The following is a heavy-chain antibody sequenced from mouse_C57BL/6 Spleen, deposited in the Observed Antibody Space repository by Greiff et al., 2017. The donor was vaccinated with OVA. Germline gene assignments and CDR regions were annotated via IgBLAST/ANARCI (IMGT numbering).Heavy chain of an antibody. CDR1: GFTFSDYG. CDR2: ISSGSSTI. CDR3: ARPHYGSSEVWFAY. V-gene: IGHV5-17*01. D-gene: IGHD1-1*01. Sequence: EVQLVESGGGLVKPGGSLKLSCAASGFTFSDYGMHWVRQAPEKGLEWVAYISSGSSTIYYADTVKGRFTISRDNAKNTLFLQMTSLRSEDTAMYYGARPHYGSSEVWFAYWGQGTLVTVSA. J-gene: IGHJ3*01.